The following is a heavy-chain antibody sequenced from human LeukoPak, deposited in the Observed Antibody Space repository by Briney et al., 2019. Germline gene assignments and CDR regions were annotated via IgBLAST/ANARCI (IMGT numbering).Heavy chain of an antibody. CDR2: ISYDGSNK. V-gene: IGHV3-30*04. J-gene: IGHJ6*03. CDR1: GFTFSSYA. CDR3: ARESIADNSYYMDV. D-gene: IGHD6-6*01. Sequence: TGGSLRLSCAASGFTFSSYAMHWVRQAPGKGLEGVAVISYDGSNKYYADSGKGRFTISRDNSKNTLYLQMNSLRAEDTAVYYCARESIADNSYYMDVWGKGTTVTVSS.